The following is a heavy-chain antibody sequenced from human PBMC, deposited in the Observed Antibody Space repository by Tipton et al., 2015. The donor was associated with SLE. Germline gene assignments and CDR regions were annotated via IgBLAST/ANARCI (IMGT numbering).Heavy chain of an antibody. CDR1: GGSISSYY. J-gene: IGHJ4*02. D-gene: IGHD6-13*01. Sequence: TLSLTCTVSGGSISSYYWSWIRQPPGKRLEWIGHVHSSGSTNYNPSLKSRVTISLDTSKNQFSLKLSSVTAADTAFCYCARRWDTSTWDYWGQGTLVSVSS. CDR3: ARRWDTSTWDY. CDR2: VHSSGST. V-gene: IGHV4-4*08.